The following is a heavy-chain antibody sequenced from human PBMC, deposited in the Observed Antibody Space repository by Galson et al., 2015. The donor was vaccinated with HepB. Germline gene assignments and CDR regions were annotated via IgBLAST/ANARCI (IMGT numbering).Heavy chain of an antibody. D-gene: IGHD3-22*01. CDR2: FSSSSSYI. Sequence: SLRLSCAASGFTFSSYSMNWVRQAPGKGLEWVSSFSSSSSYIYYADSVKGRFTISRDNAKNSLYLQMNSLRAEDTAVYYCARGHYYYDSRDAFDIWGQGTMVTVSS. J-gene: IGHJ3*02. CDR1: GFTFSSYS. CDR3: ARGHYYYDSRDAFDI. V-gene: IGHV3-21*01.